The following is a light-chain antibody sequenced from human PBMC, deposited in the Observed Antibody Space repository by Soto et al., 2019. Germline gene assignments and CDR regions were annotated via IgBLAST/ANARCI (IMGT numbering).Light chain of an antibody. CDR2: WAS. CDR3: HQYASSPWT. CDR1: RSVLYNPNNKNY. J-gene: IGKJ1*01. V-gene: IGKV4-1*01. Sequence: DIVLTQSPDSLTVSLGERATINCKSSRSVLYNPNNKNYLAWFQQKPGQPPKLLIYWASNRESGVPDRFSGSGSGTDFTLTNSSLQAEDVAVYYCHQYASSPWTFGQGTKVEI.